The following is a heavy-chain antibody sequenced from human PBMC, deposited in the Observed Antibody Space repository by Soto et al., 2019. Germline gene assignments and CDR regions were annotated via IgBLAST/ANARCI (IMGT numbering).Heavy chain of an antibody. CDR1: GFTFSSYA. D-gene: IGHD2-21*01. CDR2: VSGSGGST. Sequence: GGSLRLSCAASGFTFSSYAMNWVRQAPGKGLEWVSTVSGSGGSTYYADSVKTRLTISKDTSKNQVVLTMTNMDPVDTATYYCARDSVALYYYYYGMDVWGQGTTVTV. J-gene: IGHJ6*02. V-gene: IGHV3-23*01. CDR3: ARDSVALYYYYYGMDV.